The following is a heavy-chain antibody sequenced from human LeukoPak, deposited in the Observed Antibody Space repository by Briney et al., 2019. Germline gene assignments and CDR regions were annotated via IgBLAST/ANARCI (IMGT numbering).Heavy chain of an antibody. CDR2: IYTSGST. Sequence: SETLSLTCTVSGGSISSGSYYWSWIRQPAGKGLEWIGRIYTSGSTNYNPSPKSRVTISVDTSKNQFSLKLSSVTAADTAVYYCAREDFWSGYFFDYWGQGTLVTVSS. CDR1: GGSISSGSYY. D-gene: IGHD3-3*01. CDR3: AREDFWSGYFFDY. V-gene: IGHV4-61*02. J-gene: IGHJ4*02.